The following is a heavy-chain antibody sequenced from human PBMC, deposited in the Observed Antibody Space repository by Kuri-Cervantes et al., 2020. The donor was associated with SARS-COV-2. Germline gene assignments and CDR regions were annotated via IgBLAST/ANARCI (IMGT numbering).Heavy chain of an antibody. CDR2: IYTSGST. CDR1: GGSISSGSYY. Sequence: SETLSLTCTVSGGSISSGSYYWSWIRQPVGKGLEWIGRIYTSGSTNYNPSLKSRVTMSVETSKNQFSLKLSSVTAADTAVYYCARGGDHTTTYGTWDWYFDLWGRGTLVTVSS. D-gene: IGHD2-21*02. J-gene: IGHJ2*01. CDR3: ARGGDHTTTYGTWDWYFDL. V-gene: IGHV4-61*02.